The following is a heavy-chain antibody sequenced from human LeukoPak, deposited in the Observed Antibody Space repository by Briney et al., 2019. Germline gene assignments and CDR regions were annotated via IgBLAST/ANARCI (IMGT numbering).Heavy chain of an antibody. V-gene: IGHV4-59*08. D-gene: IGHD3-22*01. Sequence: SETLSLTCTVSGGSISRYYWSWIRQPPGKGLEWIGYIYYSGSTNHNPSLKSRVTISLDTLKNQFSLKLNSVTAADTAVYYCARRSYSSGYYYFDSWGQGTLVTVSS. J-gene: IGHJ4*02. CDR3: ARRSYSSGYYYFDS. CDR1: GGSISRYY. CDR2: IYYSGST.